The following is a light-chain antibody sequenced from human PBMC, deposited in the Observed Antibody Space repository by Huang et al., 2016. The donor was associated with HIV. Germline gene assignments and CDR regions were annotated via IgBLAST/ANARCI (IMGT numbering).Light chain of an antibody. Sequence: EIVLTQSPATLSLSPGDRATLSCRASQSVSTSLAWYQQKGGQAPRLLIYDASNRAAGIPARCSGSGSGTDFTLTISSLEPEDFAVYYCQQRSNWPPLTFGGGTKVEIK. V-gene: IGKV3-11*01. CDR3: QQRSNWPPLT. CDR1: QSVSTS. CDR2: DAS. J-gene: IGKJ4*01.